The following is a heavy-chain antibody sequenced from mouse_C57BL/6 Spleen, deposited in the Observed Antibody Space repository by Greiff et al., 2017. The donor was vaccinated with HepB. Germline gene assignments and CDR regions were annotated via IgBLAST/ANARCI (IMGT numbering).Heavy chain of an antibody. CDR3: TTGGYYGRSP. V-gene: IGHV14-4*01. Sequence: VQLQQSGAELVRPGASVKLSCTASGFNIKDDYMHWVKQRPEQGLEWIGWIDPENGDTEYASKFHGKATITADTSSNTAYLQLSSLTSEDTAVYDCTTGGYYGRSPRGQGTTLTVSS. J-gene: IGHJ2*01. D-gene: IGHD1-1*01. CDR1: GFNIKDDY. CDR2: IDPENGDT.